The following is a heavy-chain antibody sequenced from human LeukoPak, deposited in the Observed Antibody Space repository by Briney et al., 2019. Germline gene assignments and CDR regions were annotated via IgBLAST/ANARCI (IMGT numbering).Heavy chain of an antibody. CDR3: AKETRCRDVLGRLDP. D-gene: IGHD2-2*01. V-gene: IGHV3-23*01. J-gene: IGHJ5*02. Sequence: GGSLRLSCAASGFTFSSYAMNWVRQAPGQGLEWVSGISGSGAVTYNADSVKGRFTISRDNSKNTLYLQMNSLRAEDTAIYYCAKETRCRDVLGRLDPWAREPWSPSSQ. CDR1: GFTFSSYA. CDR2: ISGSGAVT.